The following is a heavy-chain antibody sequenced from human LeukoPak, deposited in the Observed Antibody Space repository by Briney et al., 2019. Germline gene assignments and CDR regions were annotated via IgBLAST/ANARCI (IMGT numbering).Heavy chain of an antibody. CDR1: ELTFSSYW. D-gene: IGHD3-10*01. Sequence: GGSLRLSCAASELTFSSYWMSWIRQPPGKGLEWVAGISWSGSSIGYADSVKGRFTISRDNAKNSLYLQMNSLRAEDTALYYCAKDIRGGPLEYFDYWGQGTLVTVSS. V-gene: IGHV3-9*01. CDR3: AKDIRGGPLEYFDY. J-gene: IGHJ4*02. CDR2: ISWSGSSI.